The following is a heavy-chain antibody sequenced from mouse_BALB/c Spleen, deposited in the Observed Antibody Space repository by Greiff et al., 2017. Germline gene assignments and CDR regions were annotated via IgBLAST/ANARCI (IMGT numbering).Heavy chain of an antibody. V-gene: IGHV1-82*01. CDR2: IYPGDGDT. CDR1: GYAFSSSW. CDR3: ARWGITTRGPAWFAY. J-gene: IGHJ3*01. Sequence: VQLQQSGPELVKPGASVKISCKASGYAFSSSWMNWVKQRPGQGLEWIGRIYPGDGDTNYNGKFKGKATLTADKSSSTAYMQLSSLTSVDSAVYFYARWGITTRGPAWFAYGGQGTLVTVSA. D-gene: IGHD2-4*01.